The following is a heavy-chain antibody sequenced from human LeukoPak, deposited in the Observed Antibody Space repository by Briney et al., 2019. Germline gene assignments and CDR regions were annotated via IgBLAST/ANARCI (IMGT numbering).Heavy chain of an antibody. J-gene: IGHJ2*01. Sequence: GGSLRLSCAASGFTFSSYAMHWVRQAPGKGLEWAAVISYDGSNKYYADSVKGRFTISRDNSKNTLYLQMNRLRSDDTAVYYCAREYYDILTGYYHYWYFDLWGRGTLVTVSS. V-gene: IGHV3-30*04. CDR3: AREYYDILTGYYHYWYFDL. CDR2: ISYDGSNK. CDR1: GFTFSSYA. D-gene: IGHD3-9*01.